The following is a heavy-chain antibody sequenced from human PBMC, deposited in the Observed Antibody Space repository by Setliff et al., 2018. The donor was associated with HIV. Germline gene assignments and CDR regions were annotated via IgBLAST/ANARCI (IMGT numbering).Heavy chain of an antibody. J-gene: IGHJ3*02. D-gene: IGHD6-19*01. CDR2: VFRDDNT. CDR3: ATSSRGWGQDAFDI. CDR1: GLAVCGNY. Sequence: GGSLRLSCTASGLAVCGNYMGWVRQAPGEGLEWVSLVFRDDNTYNAGSVKGRFTISRDSSKNTLYLQMNSLRGDDTAVYYCATSSRGWGQDAFDIWGQGTMVTVSS. V-gene: IGHV3-66*02.